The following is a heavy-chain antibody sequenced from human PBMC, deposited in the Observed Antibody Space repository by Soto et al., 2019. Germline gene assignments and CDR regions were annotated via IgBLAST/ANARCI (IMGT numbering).Heavy chain of an antibody. CDR1: GFTFSSYS. CDR3: ARDPKSGNQKLYFDY. CDR2: ISGSGNTM. J-gene: IGHJ4*02. D-gene: IGHD4-4*01. V-gene: IGHV3-48*02. Sequence: VQLAESGGGLVQPGGSLRLSCSASGFTFSSYSMNWVRQAPGKELEWLSYISGSGNTMYYADSVKGRFTIARDNAQKSLYLQLNNLRDDDTAMYYCARDPKSGNQKLYFDYWGQGTLVTVSS.